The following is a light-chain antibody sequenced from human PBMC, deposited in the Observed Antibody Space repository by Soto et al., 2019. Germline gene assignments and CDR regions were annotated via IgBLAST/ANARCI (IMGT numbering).Light chain of an antibody. CDR3: QSYDRSLSGRGGV. CDR2: GNS. V-gene: IGLV1-40*01. Sequence: QSVLTQPPSVSGAPGQRVTISCTGSSSNIGAGYDVHWYQQLPGTAPKLLIYGNSNRPSGVPDRFSGSKSGTSASLAITGLQAEDEADYYCQSYDRSLSGRGGVFGGGTKLTVL. J-gene: IGLJ2*01. CDR1: SSNIGAGYD.